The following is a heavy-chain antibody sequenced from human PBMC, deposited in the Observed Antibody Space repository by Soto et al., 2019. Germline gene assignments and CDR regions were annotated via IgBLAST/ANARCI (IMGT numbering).Heavy chain of an antibody. D-gene: IGHD1-26*01. V-gene: IGHV3-74*01. CDR2: IHSDGSST. Sequence: EVQLVESGGDLVQPGESLRLSCAASGFTFSYYWMHWVRQAPGKGLVWVSRIHSDGSSTTYADSVKGRFTISRDNARNTLSLQMNSLRAQDTAVYYCARGDRGAFDLWGQGTVVTVSS. CDR1: GFTFSYYW. J-gene: IGHJ3*01. CDR3: ARGDRGAFDL.